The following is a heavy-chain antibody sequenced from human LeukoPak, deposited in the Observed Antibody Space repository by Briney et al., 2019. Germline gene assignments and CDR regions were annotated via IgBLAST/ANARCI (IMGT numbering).Heavy chain of an antibody. CDR1: GFSFSTYG. D-gene: IGHD4-11*01. J-gene: IGHJ6*02. V-gene: IGHV3-30*03. CDR2: ISYDGSDK. Sequence: GGSLRLSCAASGFSFSTYGMHWVRQAPGKGLEWVTVISYDGSDKYYADSVKGRFTISRDNSRNTLYLQMNSLRVEDTAVYYCAREGGTVTTVGRYYYGMDVWGQGTTVTVSS. CDR3: AREGGTVTTVGRYYYGMDV.